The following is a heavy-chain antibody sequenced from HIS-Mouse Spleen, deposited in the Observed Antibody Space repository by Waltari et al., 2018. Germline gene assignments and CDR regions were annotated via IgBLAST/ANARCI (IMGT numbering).Heavy chain of an antibody. J-gene: IGHJ4*02. Sequence: QVQLQQWGAGLLKPSETLSLTCAVYGGSFSGYYWSWLRQPPGKGLEWIGGINHSGSTNYKPSLKSRVTISVDTSKNQFSLKLSSVTAADTAVYYCARGKGSSSWYYFDYWGQGTLVTVSS. D-gene: IGHD6-13*01. CDR1: GGSFSGYY. CDR2: INHSGST. CDR3: ARGKGSSSWYYFDY. V-gene: IGHV4-34*01.